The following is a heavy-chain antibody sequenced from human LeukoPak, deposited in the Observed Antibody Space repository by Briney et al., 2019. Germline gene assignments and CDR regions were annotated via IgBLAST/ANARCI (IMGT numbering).Heavy chain of an antibody. D-gene: IGHD2-8*01. Sequence: SETLSLTCTVSGGSISSYYWSWIRQPAGKGLQWIGRIYDNTNSNYNPSLKSRVTMFVDTSKNQFSLRLTSVTAADTATYYCARDQEAYCTSSSCFQFAPWGQGTLVIVSS. CDR1: GGSISSYY. V-gene: IGHV4-4*07. J-gene: IGHJ5*01. CDR2: IYDNTNS. CDR3: ARDQEAYCTSSSCFQFAP.